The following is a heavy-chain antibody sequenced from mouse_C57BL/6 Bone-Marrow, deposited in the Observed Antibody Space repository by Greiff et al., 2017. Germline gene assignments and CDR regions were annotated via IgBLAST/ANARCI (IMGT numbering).Heavy chain of an antibody. J-gene: IGHJ4*01. CDR3: ARDYDGSSYRRSYYAMDY. CDR1: GYAFTNYL. CDR2: INPGSGGT. V-gene: IGHV1-54*01. D-gene: IGHD1-1*01. Sequence: QVQLQQPGAELVRPGTSVKVSCKASGYAFTNYLIEWVKQRPGQGLEWIGVINPGSGGTNYNEKFKGKATLTADKSSSTAYMQLSSLTSEDSAVYFCARDYDGSSYRRSYYAMDYWGQGTSVTVSS.